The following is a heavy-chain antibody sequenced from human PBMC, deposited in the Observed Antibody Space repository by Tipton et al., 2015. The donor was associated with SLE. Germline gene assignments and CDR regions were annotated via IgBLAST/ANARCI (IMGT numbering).Heavy chain of an antibody. Sequence: GRVTMTTDTSTSTAYMELRSLRSDDTAVYYCATNYYDSSGYFDYWGQGTLVTVSS. J-gene: IGHJ4*02. D-gene: IGHD3-22*01. V-gene: IGHV1-18*01. CDR3: ATNYYDSSGYFDY.